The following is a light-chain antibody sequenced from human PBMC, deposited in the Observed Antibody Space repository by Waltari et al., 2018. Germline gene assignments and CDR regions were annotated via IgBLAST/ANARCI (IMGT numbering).Light chain of an antibody. CDR1: QSVLYSSNNKNY. CDR2: WAS. J-gene: IGKJ2*01. V-gene: IGKV4-1*01. CDR3: QQYYSTPQT. Sequence: DLVMTQSPDSLAVSLGERATIHCKSSQSVLYSSNNKNYLAWYQQKPGQPPKLLIYWASTRESGVPDRFSGSGSGTDFTLTISSLQAEDVAVYYCQQYYSTPQTFGQGTKLEIK.